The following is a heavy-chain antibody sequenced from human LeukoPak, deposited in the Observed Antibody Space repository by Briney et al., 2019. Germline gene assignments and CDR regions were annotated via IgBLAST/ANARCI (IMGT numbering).Heavy chain of an antibody. J-gene: IGHJ3*01. CDR3: AREEHRLAEAGTSAFDL. D-gene: IGHD6-13*01. CDR1: GFTFSENW. CDR2: INRDGGLT. V-gene: IGHV3-74*01. Sequence: GSLRLSCVATGFTFSENWMHWVRQAPGKGLAWVPHINRDGGLTNYADSVKGRFTISRDNARNTVYLQMSSLRVEDTAIYFCAREEHRLAEAGTSAFDLGGQGTLVTVSP.